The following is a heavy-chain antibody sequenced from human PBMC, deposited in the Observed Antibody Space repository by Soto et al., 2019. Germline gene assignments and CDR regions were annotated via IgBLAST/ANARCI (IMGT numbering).Heavy chain of an antibody. CDR2: ISAYNGNT. CDR3: ARVRQLVGYCYYSMDV. Sequence: QVQLLQSGAEVKKPGASVKVSCKASGYTFTNYGITWVRQAPGQGLEWMGWISAYNGNTHYTQRLQGRVTMTTDTSTSTAYMELRGLRSDDTAVYYCARVRQLVGYCYYSMDVWVKGTTVTGSS. V-gene: IGHV1-18*01. CDR1: GYTFTNYG. J-gene: IGHJ6*03. D-gene: IGHD6-6*01.